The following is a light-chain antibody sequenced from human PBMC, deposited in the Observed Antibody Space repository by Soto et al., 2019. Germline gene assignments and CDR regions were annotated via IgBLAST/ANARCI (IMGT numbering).Light chain of an antibody. Sequence: DAVLTQSPLSLLVTLGQPASISCRSSQSLLFNDGKTYLNWFQQRPGQSPRRLIYKVSNRDSRVPDRCSGSGSDTDFTLNISRVEAEDVVVYYCLQGTHWPYTCGQGTKLEI. CDR2: KVS. J-gene: IGKJ2*01. CDR3: LQGTHWPYT. CDR1: QSLLFNDGKTY. V-gene: IGKV2-30*01.